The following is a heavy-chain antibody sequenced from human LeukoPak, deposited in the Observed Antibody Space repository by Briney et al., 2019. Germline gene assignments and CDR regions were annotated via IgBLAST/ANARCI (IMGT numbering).Heavy chain of an antibody. J-gene: IGHJ4*02. CDR2: ISAYNANT. D-gene: IGHD6-19*01. CDR1: GYSFTTYG. CDR3: ATPRGYSSGWFDY. Sequence: ASVKVSCKASGYSFTTYGISWVRQAPGQGLEWMGWISAYNANTNYALKLQGRVTMTTDTSTSTAYMELRSLRSEDTAVYYCATPRGYSSGWFDYWGQGTLVTVSS. V-gene: IGHV1-18*01.